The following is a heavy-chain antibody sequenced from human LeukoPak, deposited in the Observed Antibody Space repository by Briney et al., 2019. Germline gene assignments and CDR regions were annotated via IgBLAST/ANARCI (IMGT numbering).Heavy chain of an antibody. V-gene: IGHV4-59*01. Sequence: SETLSLTCTVSGGSISSYYWSWIRQPPGKGLEWIGYIYYSGSTNYNPSLKSRVTISVDTSKNQFSLKLSSVTAADTAVYYCARSADYYYYMDVWGKGTTVTVSS. J-gene: IGHJ6*03. CDR1: GGSISSYY. CDR3: ARSADYYYYMDV. CDR2: IYYSGST.